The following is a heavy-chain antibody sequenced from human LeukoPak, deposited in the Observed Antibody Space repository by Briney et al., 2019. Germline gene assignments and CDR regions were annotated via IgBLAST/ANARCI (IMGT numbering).Heavy chain of an antibody. J-gene: IGHJ6*02. V-gene: IGHV4-4*07. CDR1: GGSISSYY. D-gene: IGHD5-12*01. CDR2: IYTSGST. Sequence: PSETLSLTCTVSGGSISSYYWSWIRQPAGKGLEWIGRIYTSGSTNYNPSLKSRVTMSVDTSKSQFSLKLSSVTAADTAVYYCAREGSGYDYNYGMDVWGQGTTVTVSS. CDR3: AREGSGYDYNYGMDV.